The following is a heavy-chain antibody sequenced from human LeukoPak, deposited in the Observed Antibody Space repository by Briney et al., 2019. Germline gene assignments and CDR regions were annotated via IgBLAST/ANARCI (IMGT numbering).Heavy chain of an antibody. CDR1: GFTFSSYA. CDR2: ISYDGSNK. J-gene: IGHJ4*02. V-gene: IGHV3-30-3*01. Sequence: GRSLRLSCAASGFTFSSYAMHWVRQAPGKGLEWVAVISYDGSNKYYADSVKGRFIISRDNSKNTLYLQMNSLRAEDTAVYYCARGYSGSYGDYWGQGTLVTVSS. D-gene: IGHD1-26*01. CDR3: ARGYSGSYGDY.